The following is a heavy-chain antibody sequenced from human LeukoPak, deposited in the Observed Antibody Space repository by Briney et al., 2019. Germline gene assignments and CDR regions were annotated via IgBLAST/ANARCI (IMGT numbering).Heavy chain of an antibody. CDR2: INSDGYST. CDR3: VRLVAVPDAYFDY. Sequence: GGSLRLSCAASGFTFSGYWMHWARQAPGKGLVWVSRINSDGYSTTYADSVKGRFTISRDNAKNTLYLQMNSLRAEDTAVYYCVRLVAVPDAYFDYWGQGTLVTVSS. J-gene: IGHJ4*02. D-gene: IGHD2-2*01. CDR1: GFTFSGYW. V-gene: IGHV3-74*01.